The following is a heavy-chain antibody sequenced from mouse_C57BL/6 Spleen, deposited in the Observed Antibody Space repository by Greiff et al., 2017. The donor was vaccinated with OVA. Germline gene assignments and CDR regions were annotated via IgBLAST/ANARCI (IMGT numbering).Heavy chain of an antibody. V-gene: IGHV1-9*01. J-gene: IGHJ2*01. CDR3: ARNSYDYGSPYYFDY. CDR1: GYTFTGYW. Sequence: LVEPGASVKLSCKATGYTFTGYWIEWVKQRPGHGLEWIGEILPGSGSTNYNEKFKGKATFTADTSSNTAYMQLSSLTTEDSAIYYCARNSYDYGSPYYFDYWGQGTTLTVSS. CDR2: ILPGSGST. D-gene: IGHD2-4*01.